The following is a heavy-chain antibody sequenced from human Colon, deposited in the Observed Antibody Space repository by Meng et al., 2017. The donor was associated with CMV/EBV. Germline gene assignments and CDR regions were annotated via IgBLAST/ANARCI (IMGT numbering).Heavy chain of an antibody. Sequence: ASVKVSCKASGYSFTGYYMHWVRQAPGQGLEWMGWINPNSGATNYAQKFQGRVTMTRDTSISTAYLELSSLGSDDTAVFYCARAKSTLYASGTFGFWGQGTLVTVSS. CDR3: ARAKSTLYASGTFGF. J-gene: IGHJ4*02. CDR2: INPNSGAT. CDR1: GYSFTGYY. D-gene: IGHD3-10*01. V-gene: IGHV1-2*02.